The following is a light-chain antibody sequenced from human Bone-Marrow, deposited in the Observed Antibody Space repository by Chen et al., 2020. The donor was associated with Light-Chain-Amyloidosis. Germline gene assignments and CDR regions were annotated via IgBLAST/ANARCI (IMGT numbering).Light chain of an antibody. CDR1: SGDVGTYNY. CDR2: AVS. CDR3: SSFTSSRSYV. V-gene: IGLV2-14*01. J-gene: IGLJ1*01. Sequence: QSALTQPAPVSGSPGQSITISCTGTSGDVGTYNYVSWYQQHPGKAPKVMIYAVSNRPSGVSNRFSGSKAGNTASLTISGLQAEDEADYYCSSFTSSRSYVFGPGTKVTVL.